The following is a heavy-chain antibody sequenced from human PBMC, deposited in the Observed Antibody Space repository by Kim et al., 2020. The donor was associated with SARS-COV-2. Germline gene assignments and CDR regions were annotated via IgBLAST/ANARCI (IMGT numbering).Heavy chain of an antibody. V-gene: IGHV3-21*01. J-gene: IGHJ4*02. CDR2: I. Sequence: IYYADSVKGRFTISRDNAKNSLYLQMNSLRAEDTAVYYCARGAAGTILVYWGQGTLVTVSS. D-gene: IGHD6-19*01. CDR3: ARGAAGTILVY.